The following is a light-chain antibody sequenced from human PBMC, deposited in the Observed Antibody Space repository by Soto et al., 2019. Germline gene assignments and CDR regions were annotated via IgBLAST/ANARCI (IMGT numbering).Light chain of an antibody. CDR2: DAS. Sequence: EVMLTQSPATLSLTPGERATHSCRASQSVSTYLAWYQQKPGQAPGLLIYDASNRATGIPARFSGSGSGTDFTLTISSLQPEDFATYYCHQTAANPWTFAQGTK. J-gene: IGKJ1*01. V-gene: IGKV3-11*01. CDR1: QSVSTY. CDR3: HQTAANPWT.